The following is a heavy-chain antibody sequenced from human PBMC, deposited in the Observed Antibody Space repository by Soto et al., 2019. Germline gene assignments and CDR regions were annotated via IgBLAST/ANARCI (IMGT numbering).Heavy chain of an antibody. D-gene: IGHD3-22*01. CDR1: GFTFDDYA. V-gene: IGHV3-9*01. CDR2: ISWNSGSI. J-gene: IGHJ4*02. Sequence: PVGSLRLSCAASGFTFDDYAMHWVRQAPGKGLEWVSGISWNSGSIGYADPVKGRFTISRDNAKNSLYLQMNSLRAEDTALYYCAKDCYYYDSSGYYSWGQGTLVTVSS. CDR3: AKDCYYYDSSGYYS.